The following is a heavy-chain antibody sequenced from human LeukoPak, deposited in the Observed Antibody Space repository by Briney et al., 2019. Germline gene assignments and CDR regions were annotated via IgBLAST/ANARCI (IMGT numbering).Heavy chain of an antibody. D-gene: IGHD3-10*01. Sequence: GASVKVSCKASGGTFSSYAISWVRQAPGQGPEWMGGIIPIFGTANYAQKFQGRVTITADESTSTAYMELSSLRSEDTAVYYCASSHYYGSGSYSGSDWGQGTLVTVSS. J-gene: IGHJ4*02. CDR3: ASSHYYGSGSYSGSD. CDR1: GGTFSSYA. CDR2: IIPIFGTA. V-gene: IGHV1-69*13.